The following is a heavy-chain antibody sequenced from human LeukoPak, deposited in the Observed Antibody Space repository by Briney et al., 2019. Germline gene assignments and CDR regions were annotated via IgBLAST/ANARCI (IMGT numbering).Heavy chain of an antibody. CDR3: AAGGYSGYDGPPFDY. CDR2: IVVGSGNT. Sequence: SVKVSCKASGFTFTSSAVQWVRQARGQRLEWIGWIVVGSGNTNYAQKFQERVTITRDMSTSTAYMELSSLRSEDTAVYYCAAGGYSGYDGPPFDYWGQGTLVTVCS. D-gene: IGHD5-12*01. V-gene: IGHV1-58*01. J-gene: IGHJ4*02. CDR1: GFTFTSSA.